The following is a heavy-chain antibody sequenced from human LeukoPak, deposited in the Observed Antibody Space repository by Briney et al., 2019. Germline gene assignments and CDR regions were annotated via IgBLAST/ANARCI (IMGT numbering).Heavy chain of an antibody. J-gene: IGHJ4*02. CDR2: INPKSGGT. CDR1: GYTFTDYY. D-gene: IGHD2-2*01. Sequence: GASVKVSCKASGYTFTDYYMHWVRQAPGQGLEWMGWINPKSGGTKYAQKFQGGVTMTRDTSISTAFMEVSRLRSDDTAVYYCARVGCSSTSCSLAVFDYWGQGTLVTVSS. CDR3: ARVGCSSTSCSLAVFDY. V-gene: IGHV1-2*02.